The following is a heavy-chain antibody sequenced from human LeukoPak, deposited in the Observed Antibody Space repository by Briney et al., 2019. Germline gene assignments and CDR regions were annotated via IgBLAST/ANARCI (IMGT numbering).Heavy chain of an antibody. D-gene: IGHD3-9*01. Sequence: ASVKVSCKASGYTFTSYDINWVRQATGQGLEWMGWMNPNSGNTGYAQKFQGRVTMTGNTSISTAYMELSSLRAEDTAVYYCAREGYYDILTGYSNYGMDVWGQGTTVTVSS. CDR2: MNPNSGNT. CDR3: AREGYYDILTGYSNYGMDV. V-gene: IGHV1-8*01. CDR1: GYTFTSYD. J-gene: IGHJ6*02.